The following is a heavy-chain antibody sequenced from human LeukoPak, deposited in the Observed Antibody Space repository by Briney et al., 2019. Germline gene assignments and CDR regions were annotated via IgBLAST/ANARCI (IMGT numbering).Heavy chain of an antibody. D-gene: IGHD1-26*01. Sequence: PGGSLRLSCAASGFTFSSYGMSWVRQAPGKGLEWVSAISGSGGSTYYADSVKGRFTISRDNSKNTLYLQMNSLRAEDTAVYYCAKDRSGSYHDLYYFDYWGQGTLVTVSS. V-gene: IGHV3-23*01. J-gene: IGHJ4*02. CDR2: ISGSGGST. CDR1: GFTFSSYG. CDR3: AKDRSGSYHDLYYFDY.